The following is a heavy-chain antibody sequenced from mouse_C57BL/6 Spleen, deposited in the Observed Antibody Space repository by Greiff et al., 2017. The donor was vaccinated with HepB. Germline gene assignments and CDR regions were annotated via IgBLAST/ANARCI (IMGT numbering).Heavy chain of an antibody. CDR1: GFTFSDYG. Sequence: DVKLVESGGGLVKPGGSLKLSCAASGFTFSDYGMHWVRQAPEKGLEWVAYISSGSSTIYYADTVKGRFTISRDNAKNTLCLQMTSLRSEDTAMYYCAKGGDDYDAVDYWGQGTTLTVSS. J-gene: IGHJ2*01. V-gene: IGHV5-17*01. D-gene: IGHD2-4*01. CDR2: ISSGSSTI. CDR3: AKGGDDYDAVDY.